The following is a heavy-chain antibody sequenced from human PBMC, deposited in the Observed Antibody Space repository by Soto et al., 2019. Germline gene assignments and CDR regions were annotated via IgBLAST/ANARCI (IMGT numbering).Heavy chain of an antibody. Sequence: ASVNVSCKACVYTFTIYDSIWVRQATGQGLEWMGWMNPNSGNTGYAQKFQGRVTMTRNTSISTAYMELSSLRSEDTAVYYCARGIVGATTRSDYCGQGTLVTVSS. CDR1: VYTFTIYD. CDR2: MNPNSGNT. J-gene: IGHJ4*02. CDR3: ARGIVGATTRSDY. V-gene: IGHV1-8*01. D-gene: IGHD1-26*01.